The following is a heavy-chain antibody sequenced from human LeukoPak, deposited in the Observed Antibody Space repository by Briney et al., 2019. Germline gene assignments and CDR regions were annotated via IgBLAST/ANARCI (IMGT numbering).Heavy chain of an antibody. V-gene: IGHV4-34*01. CDR2: INHSGST. D-gene: IGHD4-17*01. CDR3: ARRADYGDYGIDY. Sequence: SETLSLTCAVYGGSFSGYYWSWIRQPPGKGLEWIGEINHSGSTNHNPSLKSRVTISVDTSKNQFSLKLSSVTAADTAVYYCARRADYGDYGIDYWGQGTLVTVSS. CDR1: GGSFSGYY. J-gene: IGHJ4*02.